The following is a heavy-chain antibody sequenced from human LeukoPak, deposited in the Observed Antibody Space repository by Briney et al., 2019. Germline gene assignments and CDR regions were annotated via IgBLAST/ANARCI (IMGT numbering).Heavy chain of an antibody. CDR3: AHATGYIVH. J-gene: IGHJ4*02. D-gene: IGHD1-1*01. CDR2: TYYRSKCYN. CDR1: GGTVSSKTAA. Sequence: SQTLSLTRAISGGTVSSKTAAWHWTRHSRAGALEGLGRTYYRSKCYNEYAFSLKVRLHVNPDTSKNQFSLQLHSVTPEDTAVYYCAHATGYIVHWGQGTLVTVPS. V-gene: IGHV6-1*01.